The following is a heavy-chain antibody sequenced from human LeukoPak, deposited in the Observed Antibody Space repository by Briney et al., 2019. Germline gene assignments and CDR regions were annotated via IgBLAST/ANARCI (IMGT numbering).Heavy chain of an antibody. V-gene: IGHV3-30*02. Sequence: GGSLRLSCAASGFTFSTYGMHWVRQAPGKGLEWVAFIRSDGSTKYFADSVKGRFTISRDNSKNTLYLQMNSLRAEDTAVYYCAKDRGIWGQGTMVTVSS. J-gene: IGHJ3*02. CDR3: AKDRGI. CDR2: IRSDGSTK. CDR1: GFTFSTYG.